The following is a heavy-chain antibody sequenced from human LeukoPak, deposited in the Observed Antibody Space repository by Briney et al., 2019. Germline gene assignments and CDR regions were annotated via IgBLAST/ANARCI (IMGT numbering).Heavy chain of an antibody. D-gene: IGHD2-15*01. CDR2: ISGSGGST. Sequence: SGGSLRLSCAASGFTFSSYGMSWVRQAPGKGLEWVSAISGSGGSTYYADSVKGRFTISRDNSKNTLYLQMNSLRAEDTAVYYCAKDLTLGYCSGGSCYGPAPWGQGTLVTVSS. V-gene: IGHV3-23*01. CDR1: GFTFSSYG. J-gene: IGHJ5*02. CDR3: AKDLTLGYCSGGSCYGPAP.